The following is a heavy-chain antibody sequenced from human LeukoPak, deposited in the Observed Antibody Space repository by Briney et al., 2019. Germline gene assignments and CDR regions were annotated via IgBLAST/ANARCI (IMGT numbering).Heavy chain of an antibody. CDR2: IYSDGTT. CDR1: GFTVSSNY. V-gene: IGHV3-53*01. D-gene: IGHD3-22*01. CDR3: ARREINGYYLS. J-gene: IGHJ4*02. Sequence: PGGSLRLSCAASGFTVSSNYMSWVRQAPGKGLEWVSVIYSDGTTYYGDSVKGRFASSRDSSKNTLYLQMDSLRAEETAMYYCARREINGYYLSWGQGTLVTVSS.